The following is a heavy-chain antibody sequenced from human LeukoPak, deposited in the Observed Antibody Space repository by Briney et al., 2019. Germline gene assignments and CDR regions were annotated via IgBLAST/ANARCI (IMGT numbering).Heavy chain of an antibody. D-gene: IGHD6-13*01. CDR3: ATRVTADSYEAFDI. CDR1: GFTVSSNY. J-gene: IGHJ3*02. V-gene: IGHV3-53*01. CDR2: IYSGGST. Sequence: PGGSLRLSCAASGFTVSSNYMSWVRQAPGKGLEWISIIYSGGSTYYADSVKGRFTISRDNDKNSLFLQMNSLRAEDTALYYCATRVTADSYEAFDIWGQGTMVTVSS.